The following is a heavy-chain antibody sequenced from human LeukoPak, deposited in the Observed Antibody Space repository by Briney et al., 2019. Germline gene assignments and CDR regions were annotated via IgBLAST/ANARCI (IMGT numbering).Heavy chain of an antibody. CDR3: ARGPRIDAFDI. CDR1: GFTVSSNY. V-gene: IGHV3-66*01. J-gene: IGHJ3*02. Sequence: GGSLRLSCAASGFTVSSNYMSWVRQAPGKGLEWVSVIYSGGSTYYADSVKGRFTISRDNSKSTLYLQMNSLRAEDTAVYYCARGPRIDAFDIWGQGTMVTVSS. CDR2: IYSGGST. D-gene: IGHD2/OR15-2a*01.